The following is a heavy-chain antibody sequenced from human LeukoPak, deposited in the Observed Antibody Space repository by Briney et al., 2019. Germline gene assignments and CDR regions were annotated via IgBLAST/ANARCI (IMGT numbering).Heavy chain of an antibody. J-gene: IGHJ3*02. CDR3: ASLKNYYDSSGYLVTDAFDM. V-gene: IGHV1-18*01. D-gene: IGHD3-22*01. CDR1: GYTFTSYG. CDR2: ISAYNGNT. Sequence: ASVKVSCKASGYTFTSYGINWVRQAPGQGLEWMGWISAYNGNTKYAQKLQGRVPITTDTSTSTAYMALRSLRSDDTAVYYCASLKNYYDSSGYLVTDAFDMWGQGTMVIVSS.